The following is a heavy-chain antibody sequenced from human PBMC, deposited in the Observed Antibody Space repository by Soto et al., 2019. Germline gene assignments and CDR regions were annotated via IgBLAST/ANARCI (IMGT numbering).Heavy chain of an antibody. Sequence: SETLSLTCTVSGGSISSYYWSWIRQPPGKGLEWIGYIYYSGSTNYNPSLKSRVTISVDTSKNQFSLKLSSVTAADTAVYYCARVSSYYYGSGNMDVWGKGTTVTVSS. D-gene: IGHD3-10*01. V-gene: IGHV4-59*01. CDR2: IYYSGST. J-gene: IGHJ6*03. CDR3: ARVSSYYYGSGNMDV. CDR1: GGSISSYY.